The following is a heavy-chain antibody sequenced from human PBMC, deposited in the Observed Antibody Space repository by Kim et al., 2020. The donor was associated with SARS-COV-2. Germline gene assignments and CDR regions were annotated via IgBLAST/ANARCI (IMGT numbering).Heavy chain of an antibody. V-gene: IGHV3-15*01. Sequence: GRFTISRDDSKNTLYLQMNSLKTEDTAVYYCTTGESHYDILTGYYNSPGYWGQGTLVTVSS. D-gene: IGHD3-9*01. CDR3: TTGESHYDILTGYYNSPGY. J-gene: IGHJ4*02.